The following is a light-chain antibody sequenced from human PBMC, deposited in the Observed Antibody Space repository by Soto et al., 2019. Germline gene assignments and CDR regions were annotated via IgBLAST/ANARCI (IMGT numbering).Light chain of an antibody. CDR2: LNSDGSH. Sequence: QLVLTQSPSASASLGASVKLTCTLSSGHSSYPIAWHQQQPEKGPRYLMKLNSDGSHTTGDGIPDRFSGSSSGAERYLTISRLQSEDEADYYCQTWGTGFNGVFGGGTKLTVL. V-gene: IGLV4-69*01. CDR3: QTWGTGFNGV. J-gene: IGLJ3*02. CDR1: SGHSSYP.